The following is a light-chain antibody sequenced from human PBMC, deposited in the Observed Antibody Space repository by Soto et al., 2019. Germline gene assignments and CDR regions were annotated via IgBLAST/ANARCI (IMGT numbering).Light chain of an antibody. Sequence: QSALTQPASVSGSPGQSITISCTGTSSDVGSYNLVSWYQQHPGKAPKLMIYEGSKRPSGVSNRFSGSKSGNTASLTISGRQADDEADYYCCSYAGRDVVFGGGTKVTVL. V-gene: IGLV2-23*01. CDR2: EGS. CDR3: CSYAGRDVV. J-gene: IGLJ2*01. CDR1: SSDVGSYNL.